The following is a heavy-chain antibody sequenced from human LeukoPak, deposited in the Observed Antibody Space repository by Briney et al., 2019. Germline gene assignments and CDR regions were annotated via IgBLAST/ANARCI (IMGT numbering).Heavy chain of an antibody. CDR1: GGSISSSGYY. CDR2: IYYSGST. Sequence: SETLSLTCTVSGGSISSSGYYWSWIRQHPGKGLEWIGYIYYSGSTYYNPSLKSRVTISVDTSKNQFSLKLSSVTAADTAVYYCARGGYSYGSNWFDPWGQGTLVTVSS. J-gene: IGHJ5*02. V-gene: IGHV4-31*03. D-gene: IGHD5-18*01. CDR3: ARGGYSYGSNWFDP.